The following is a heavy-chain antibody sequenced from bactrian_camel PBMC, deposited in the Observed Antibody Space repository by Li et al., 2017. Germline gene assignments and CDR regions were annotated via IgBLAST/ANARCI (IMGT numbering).Heavy chain of an antibody. J-gene: IGHJ6*01. CDR2: IGDGGFTP. CDR3: TRGTWTYFS. CDR1: GFTFSNHG. V-gene: IGHV3S40*01. Sequence: VQLVESGGGSAEAGGSQRLSCTVSGFTFSNHGMSWVRQAPGKGLEWVSSIGDGGFTPDYADSVKGRFIISRDNPTNTVYLELDSLKTEDTALYFCTRGTWTYFSWGQGTQVTVS. D-gene: IGHD2*01.